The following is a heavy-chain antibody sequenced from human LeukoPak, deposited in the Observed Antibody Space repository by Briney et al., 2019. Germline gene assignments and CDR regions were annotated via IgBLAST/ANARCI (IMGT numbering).Heavy chain of an antibody. V-gene: IGHV3-23*01. D-gene: IGHD2-15*01. CDR2: ISGSGGST. CDR3: ARDFDCSGGSCYPTEAFDI. CDR1: GFTFSSYA. J-gene: IGHJ3*02. Sequence: PGGSLRLSCAASGFTFSSYAMSWVRQAPGKGLEWVSAISGSGGSTYYADSVKGRFTISRDNSKNTLYLQMNSLRAEDTAVYYCARDFDCSGGSCYPTEAFDIWGQGTMVTVSS.